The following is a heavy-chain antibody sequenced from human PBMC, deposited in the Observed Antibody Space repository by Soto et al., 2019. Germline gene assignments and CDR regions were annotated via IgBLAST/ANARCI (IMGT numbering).Heavy chain of an antibody. Sequence: EVQLLESGGGLVQPGGSLGLSCAASGFTFNFYGINWVRQAPGKGLEWVSSISGSGGITYYADSVKGRVTISRDNSKDTLYLQMNNLRAEDTAVYYCTRRMVYGGDSFDYWGQGIVVTVSS. CDR2: ISGSGGIT. J-gene: IGHJ4*02. D-gene: IGHD2-21*02. CDR1: GFTFNFYG. V-gene: IGHV3-23*01. CDR3: TRRMVYGGDSFDY.